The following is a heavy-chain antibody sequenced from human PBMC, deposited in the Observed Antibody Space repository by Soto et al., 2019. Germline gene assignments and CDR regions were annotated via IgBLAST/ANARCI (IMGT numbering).Heavy chain of an antibody. CDR2: IKSKTDGGTT. J-gene: IGHJ4*02. V-gene: IGHV3-15*07. CDR3: TTVLGSMITFGGVIVIDY. CDR1: GFTFSNAW. D-gene: IGHD3-16*02. Sequence: GGSLRLSCAASGFTFSNAWMNWVRQAPGKGLEWVGRIKSKTDGGTTDYAAPVKGRFTISRDDSKNTLYLQMNSLKTEDTAVYYCTTVLGSMITFGGVIVIDYWGQGTLVTVSS.